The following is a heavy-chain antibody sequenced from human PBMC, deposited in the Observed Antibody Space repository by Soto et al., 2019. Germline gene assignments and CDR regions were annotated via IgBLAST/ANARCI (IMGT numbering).Heavy chain of an antibody. Sequence: QVQLQESGPGLVKPSGTLSLTCAVSGGSVSGDSWWSWVRQPPGKGLEWIGEIFRSGTTNYNPSLXSXXXLXXDKPTYQFSRKLTSVTAADTAVYYCASGGDYTWHSWGQGTLVTVSS. CDR1: GGSVSGDSW. J-gene: IGHJ4*02. CDR3: ASGGDYTWHS. V-gene: IGHV4-4*02. D-gene: IGHD4-17*01. CDR2: IFRSGTT.